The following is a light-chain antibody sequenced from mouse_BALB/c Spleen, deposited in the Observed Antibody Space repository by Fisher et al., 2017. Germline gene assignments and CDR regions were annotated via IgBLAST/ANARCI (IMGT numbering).Light chain of an antibody. Sequence: IVITQTPAIMSASPGEKVTISCSASSSVSYMHCVQQKPGTSPKLCIYSTSNLASGVPARFSGSGSGTSYSLTISRMEAEDAATYYCQQYHSYPRTFGGGTKLEIK. CDR1: SSVSY. CDR2: STS. J-gene: IGKJ1*01. V-gene: IGKV4-57*01. CDR3: QQYHSYPRT.